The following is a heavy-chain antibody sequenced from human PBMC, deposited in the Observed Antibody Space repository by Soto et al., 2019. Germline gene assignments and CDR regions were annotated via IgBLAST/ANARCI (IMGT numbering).Heavy chain of an antibody. D-gene: IGHD3-22*01. CDR3: TTDLVMIVVVSRHLFKTR. Sequence: GGSLRLSCAASGFTFSNAWMNWVRQAPGKGLEWVGRIKSKTDGGTTDYAAPVKGRFTISRDDSKNTLYLQMNSLKTEDTAVYYCTTDLVMIVVVSRHLFKTRWGQGTLVTVSS. J-gene: IGHJ4*02. CDR2: IKSKTDGGTT. V-gene: IGHV3-15*07. CDR1: GFTFSNAW.